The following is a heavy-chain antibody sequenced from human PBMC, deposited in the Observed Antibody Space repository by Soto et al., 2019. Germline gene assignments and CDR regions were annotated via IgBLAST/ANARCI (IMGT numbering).Heavy chain of an antibody. Sequence: GGSMRLSCAASGFTFSSYGMHWFRQAPGRGLEWVAVISYDGSNKYYADSVKGRFTISRDNSKTTLYLQMTSLRAEDTAVYYCAKEFLHFDWLLPYFDSWGKGTRVTVSS. CDR1: GFTFSSYG. J-gene: IGHJ4*02. CDR3: AKEFLHFDWLLPYFDS. V-gene: IGHV3-30*18. D-gene: IGHD3-9*01. CDR2: ISYDGSNK.